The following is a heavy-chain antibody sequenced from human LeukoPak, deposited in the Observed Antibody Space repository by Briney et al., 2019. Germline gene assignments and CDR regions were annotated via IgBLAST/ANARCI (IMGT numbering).Heavy chain of an antibody. CDR3: ARGSSGYYGYYYYGMDV. CDR1: GYTFTSYG. CDR2: ISAYNGNT. Sequence: ASVKVSCKASGYTFTSYGISWVRQAPGQGLEWMGWISAYNGNTNYAQKLQGRVTMTTDTSTSTAYMELRSLRSDDTAVYYCARGSSGYYGYYYYGMDVWGQGTTVTVSS. D-gene: IGHD3-22*01. V-gene: IGHV1-18*01. J-gene: IGHJ6*02.